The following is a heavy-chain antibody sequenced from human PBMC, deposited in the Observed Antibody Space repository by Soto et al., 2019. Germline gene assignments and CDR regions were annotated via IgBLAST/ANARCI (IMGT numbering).Heavy chain of an antibody. D-gene: IGHD3-10*01. J-gene: IGHJ4*02. CDR2: IIPIFGTA. Sequence: ASVKVSCKASGGTFSSYAISWVRQAPGQGLEWMGGIIPIFGTANYAQKFQGRVTITADESTSTAYMELSSLRSEDTAVYYCARVRYYGSGSYYYFDYWGQGTLVTVS. CDR3: ARVRYYGSGSYYYFDY. V-gene: IGHV1-69*13. CDR1: GGTFSSYA.